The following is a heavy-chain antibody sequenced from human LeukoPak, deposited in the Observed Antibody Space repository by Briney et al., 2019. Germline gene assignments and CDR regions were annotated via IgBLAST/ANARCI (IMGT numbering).Heavy chain of an antibody. J-gene: IGHJ5*02. Sequence: PSETLSLTCNVSGGPITTSSFYWGWIRQTPGKGLEWIRTFYYTGDTYYNRSLKSRATIAVDTSKDQFLLALSSVTAADTAVYYCVRAVGAVAGPGDWFVPWGPGTLVTVSS. CDR1: GGPITTSSFY. D-gene: IGHD6-19*01. V-gene: IGHV4-39*01. CDR2: FYYTGDT. CDR3: VRAVGAVAGPGDWFVP.